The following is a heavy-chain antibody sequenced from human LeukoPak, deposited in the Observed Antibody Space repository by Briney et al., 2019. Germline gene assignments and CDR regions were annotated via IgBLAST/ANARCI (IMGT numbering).Heavy chain of an antibody. CDR3: ASNDIVVVPAAAYNWFDP. V-gene: IGHV1-69*13. CDR1: GGTFSSYA. Sequence: SVKVSCKASGGTFSSYAISWVRQAPGQGLEWVGGISPIFGTANYAQKFQGRVTITADESTSTAYMELSSLRSEDTAVYYCASNDIVVVPAAAYNWFDPWGQGTLVTVSS. J-gene: IGHJ5*02. D-gene: IGHD2-2*01. CDR2: ISPIFGTA.